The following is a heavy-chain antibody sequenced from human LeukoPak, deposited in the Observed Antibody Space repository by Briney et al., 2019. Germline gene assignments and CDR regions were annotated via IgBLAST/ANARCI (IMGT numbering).Heavy chain of an antibody. D-gene: IGHD5-18*01. J-gene: IGHJ6*02. CDR3: AKDQGLTAPPPYGLDV. V-gene: IGHV1-2*02. CDR1: GYTFTGYY. Sequence: GASVKVSCKASGYTFTGYYMHWVRQAPGQGLEWMGWINPNSGGTNYAQKFQGRVTITADTSTSTVYMELSSLRSEETAVYYCAKDQGLTAPPPYGLDVWGQGTTVIVTS. CDR2: INPNSGGT.